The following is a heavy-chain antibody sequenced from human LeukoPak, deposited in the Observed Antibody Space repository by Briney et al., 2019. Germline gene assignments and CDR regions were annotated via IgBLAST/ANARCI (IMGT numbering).Heavy chain of an antibody. CDR2: IYYSGST. Sequence: SETLSLTCTVSGGSISSGSYYWSWIRQPPGKGLEWIGYIYYSGSTNYNPSLKSRVTISVDTSKNQFSLKLSSVTAADTAVYYCARAIPTYDFWSGYYTGPDYYGMDVWGQGTTVTVSS. CDR3: ARAIPTYDFWSGYYTGPDYYGMDV. CDR1: GGSISSGSYY. D-gene: IGHD3-3*01. J-gene: IGHJ6*02. V-gene: IGHV4-61*01.